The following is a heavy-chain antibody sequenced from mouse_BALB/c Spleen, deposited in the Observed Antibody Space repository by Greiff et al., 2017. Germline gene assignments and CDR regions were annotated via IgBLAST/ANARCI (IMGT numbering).Heavy chain of an antibody. CDR3: ARSDMVTAYYFDY. J-gene: IGHJ2*01. D-gene: IGHD2-2*01. CDR2: ISYSGST. Sequence: EVKLQESGPGLVKPSQSLSLTCTVTGYSITSDYAWNWIRQFPGNKLEWMGYISYSGSTSYNPSLKSRISITRDTSKNQFFLQLNSVTTEDTATYYCARSDMVTAYYFDYWGQGTTLTVSS. V-gene: IGHV3-2*02. CDR1: GYSITSDYA.